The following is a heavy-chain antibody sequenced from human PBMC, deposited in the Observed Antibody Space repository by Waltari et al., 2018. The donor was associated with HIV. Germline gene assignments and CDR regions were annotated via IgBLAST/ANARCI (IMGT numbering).Heavy chain of an antibody. J-gene: IGHJ6*02. CDR2: IMSGGSTT. V-gene: IGHV3-74*01. CDR1: GFAFRSYY. CDR3: ARYRPEVHYYNGMDV. D-gene: IGHD3-16*02. Sequence: EVQLVESGGGSLQAGGSLRLSCAASGFAFRSYYIFWVRQAPGKGPVGGSRIMSGGSTTSDADSVKGRFTVSRDNARNTLYLQMNSLRAEDTAVYYCARYRPEVHYYNGMDVWGQGTTVTVSS.